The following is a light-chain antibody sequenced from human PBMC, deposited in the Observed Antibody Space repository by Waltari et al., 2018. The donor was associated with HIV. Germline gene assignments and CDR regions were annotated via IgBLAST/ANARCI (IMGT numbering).Light chain of an antibody. V-gene: IGKV3-20*01. J-gene: IGKJ3*01. CDR3: QQYGSSPCT. Sequence: EIVLTQSPGTLSLSPGERATLSCRASQGVSKNYLAWYQQKSGQAPRLLIYGASSRATGIADRFSGSGSGTDFTLTISRLEPEDFAVYYCQQYGSSPCTFGPGTKVDVK. CDR2: GAS. CDR1: QGVSKNY.